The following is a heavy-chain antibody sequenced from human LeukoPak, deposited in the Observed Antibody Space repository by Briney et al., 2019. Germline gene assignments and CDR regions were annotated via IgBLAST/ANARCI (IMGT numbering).Heavy chain of an antibody. D-gene: IGHD3-9*01. Sequence: SETLSLTCTVSGGSISSSSYYWGWIRQPPGKGLEWIGSIYYSGSTYYNPSLKSRVTISVDTSKNQFSLKLSSVTAADTAVYYCARDGYYDILTASDAFDIWGQGTMVTVSS. V-gene: IGHV4-39*07. CDR2: IYYSGST. J-gene: IGHJ3*02. CDR1: GGSISSSSYY. CDR3: ARDGYYDILTASDAFDI.